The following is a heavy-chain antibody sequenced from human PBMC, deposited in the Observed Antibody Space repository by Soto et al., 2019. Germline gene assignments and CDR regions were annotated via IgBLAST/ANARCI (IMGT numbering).Heavy chain of an antibody. CDR2: ISAYNGNT. CDR3: ARDPNSSGWYGSGGPGGRRFDY. J-gene: IGHJ4*02. CDR1: GYTFTSYG. Sequence: ASVKVSCKASGYTFTSYGISWVRQAPGQGLEWMGWISAYNGNTNYAQKLQGRVTMTTDTSTSTAYMELRSLRSDDTAVYYCARDPNSSGWYGSGGPGGRRFDYWGRG. V-gene: IGHV1-18*01. D-gene: IGHD6-19*01.